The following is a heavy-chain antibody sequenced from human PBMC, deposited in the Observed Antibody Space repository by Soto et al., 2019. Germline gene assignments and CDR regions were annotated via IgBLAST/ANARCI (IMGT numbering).Heavy chain of an antibody. V-gene: IGHV4-4*07. CDR2: LYNDERT. J-gene: IGHJ4*02. Sequence: LSLTCTVSGDSVSSHYWSWIRQPAGKGLEWLGRLYNDERTNYNPSLKSRVTMSMDTSKNQFSLKLTSVTAADSAVYFCAREPLAHSYFDFWGQGILVTVSS. CDR1: GDSVSSHY. CDR3: AREPLAHSYFDF.